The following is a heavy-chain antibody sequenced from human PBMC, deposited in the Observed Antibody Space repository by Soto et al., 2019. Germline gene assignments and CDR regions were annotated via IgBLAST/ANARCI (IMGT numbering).Heavy chain of an antibody. CDR2: IYYSGST. J-gene: IGHJ5*02. CDR3: ARDPAAGTWLDP. Sequence: PSETLSLTCTVSGGSVSSGSYYWSWIRQPPGKGLEWIGYIYYSGSTNYNPSLKSRVTISVDESTSTAYMELSSLRSEDTAVYYCARDPAAGTWLDPWGQGTLVTVSS. V-gene: IGHV4-61*01. D-gene: IGHD6-13*01. CDR1: GGSVSSGSYY.